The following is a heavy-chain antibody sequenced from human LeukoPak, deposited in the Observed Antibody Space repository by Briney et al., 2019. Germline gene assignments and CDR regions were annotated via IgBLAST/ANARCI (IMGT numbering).Heavy chain of an antibody. Sequence: SETLSLTCTVSGGSISSYYWSWIRQPPGKGLEWIGYIYYSGSTDYNPSLKSRLTISVDASKNQFSLKLSSVTATDTAVYYCASLTTVTQGYFDSWGQGTLVTVSS. V-gene: IGHV4-59*08. CDR1: GGSISSYY. J-gene: IGHJ4*02. CDR2: IYYSGST. D-gene: IGHD4-17*01. CDR3: ASLTTVTQGYFDS.